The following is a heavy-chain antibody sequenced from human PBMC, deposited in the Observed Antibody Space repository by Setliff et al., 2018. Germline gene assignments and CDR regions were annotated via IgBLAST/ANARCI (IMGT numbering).Heavy chain of an antibody. J-gene: IGHJ5*02. CDR3: ARGRGLEWLPESWFDP. CDR1: DGSISSGDYY. CDR2: IQTSGST. V-gene: IGHV4-61*09. D-gene: IGHD3-3*01. Sequence: LSLTCTVSDGSISSGDYYWNWIRQPAGKGLEWIGHIQTSGSTNYNPSLRSRVTISVDTSKNQFSLTLSSVTAADTAVYYCARGRGLEWLPESWFDPWGQGTLVTVSS.